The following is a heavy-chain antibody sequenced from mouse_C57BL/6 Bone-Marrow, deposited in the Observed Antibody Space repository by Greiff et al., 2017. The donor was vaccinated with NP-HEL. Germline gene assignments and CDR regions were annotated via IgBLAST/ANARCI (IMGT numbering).Heavy chain of an antibody. V-gene: IGHV14-4*01. CDR2: IDPENGDT. CDR3: TYGSSLYWYFDV. J-gene: IGHJ1*03. Sequence: EVKLVESGAELVRPGASVKLSCTASGFNIKDDYMHWVKQRPEQGLEWIGWIDPENGDTEYASKFQGKATITADTSSNTAYLQLSSLTSEDTAVYYCTYGSSLYWYFDVWGTGTTVTVSS. CDR1: GFNIKDDY. D-gene: IGHD1-1*01.